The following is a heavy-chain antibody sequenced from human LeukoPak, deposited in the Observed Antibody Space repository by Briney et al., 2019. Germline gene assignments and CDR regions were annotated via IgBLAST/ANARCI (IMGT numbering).Heavy chain of an antibody. Sequence: GRSLRLSCAASGFTFSSYGMHWVRQAPGKGLEWVAVISYDGSNKYYADSVKGRFTISRDNSKNTLYLQMNSLRAEDTAVYYCAKDSVLRYFDWLPTLDYWGQGTLVTVSS. V-gene: IGHV3-30*18. D-gene: IGHD3-9*01. J-gene: IGHJ4*02. CDR3: AKDSVLRYFDWLPTLDY. CDR2: ISYDGSNK. CDR1: GFTFSSYG.